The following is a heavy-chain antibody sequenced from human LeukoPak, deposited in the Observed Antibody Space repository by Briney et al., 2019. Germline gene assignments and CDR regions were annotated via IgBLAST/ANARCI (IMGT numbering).Heavy chain of an antibody. D-gene: IGHD6-13*01. CDR1: GFTVSSNY. CDR2: IYSGGST. V-gene: IGHV3-53*01. CDR3: ARGPIAAAGYYFEY. Sequence: GGSLRPSCAASGFTVSSNYMSWVRQAPGKGLEWVSVIYSGGSTYYADSVKGRFTISRDNAKISLYLQMNSLKAEDTAVYYCARGPIAAAGYYFEYWGQGTLVTVSS. J-gene: IGHJ4*02.